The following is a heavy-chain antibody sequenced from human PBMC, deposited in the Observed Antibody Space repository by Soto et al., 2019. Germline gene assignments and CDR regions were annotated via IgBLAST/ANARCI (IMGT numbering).Heavy chain of an antibody. V-gene: IGHV3-9*01. CDR3: ARDSYDFWSYMDV. Sequence: GGSLRLSCAASGFTFDDHGMHWVRQAPGKGLEWVSGISWNGGIIGFADSVKGRFTISRDNAKNSLYLQMNSLRAEDTALYHCARDSYDFWSYMDVWGKGTTVTVSS. D-gene: IGHD3-3*01. CDR1: GFTFDDHG. CDR2: ISWNGGII. J-gene: IGHJ6*03.